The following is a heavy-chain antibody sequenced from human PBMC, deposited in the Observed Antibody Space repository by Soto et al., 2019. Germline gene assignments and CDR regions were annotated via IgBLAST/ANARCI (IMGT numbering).Heavy chain of an antibody. D-gene: IGHD3-3*01. Sequence: GGSLRLSCAGSGFTFSDYLITWIRKAPGQGLEWISYINNDATYRKYADSVKGRFTVSRDNAKNSVFLQMNSLRPEDTALYYGGKGNMIFELVDDWGPGTLVTISS. CDR1: GFTFSDYL. CDR2: INNDATYR. J-gene: IGHJ4*01. CDR3: GKGNMIFELVDD. V-gene: IGHV3-11*06.